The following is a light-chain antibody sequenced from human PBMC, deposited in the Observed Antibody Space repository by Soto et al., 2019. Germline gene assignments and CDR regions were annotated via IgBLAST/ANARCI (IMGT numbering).Light chain of an antibody. J-gene: IGKJ2*01. CDR1: QSVSSY. Sequence: EIVLTQSPATLSLSPGERATLSCRASQSVSSYLAWYQQKPGQAPRLLIYDASNRATGIPARFSGSGSATDFTLTISSLEPEDVALYYCQQRSNCDFYTFGQGTKLEIK. V-gene: IGKV3-11*01. CDR3: QQRSNCDFYT. CDR2: DAS.